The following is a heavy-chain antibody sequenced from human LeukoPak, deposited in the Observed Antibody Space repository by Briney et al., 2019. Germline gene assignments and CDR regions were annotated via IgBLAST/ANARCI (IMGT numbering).Heavy chain of an antibody. CDR2: ITGRGDTT. J-gene: IGHJ3*01. Sequence: GGSLRLSCAGSGFTFRNYGMTWVRQAPGKGLEWVSAITGRGDTTRYGESVKGRFTVSRDNSKNTLYLEMTNLRAEDAAVYFCAMDPNSDYLGAFDFWGQGTLVTVSS. CDR1: GFTFRNYG. D-gene: IGHD5-12*01. V-gene: IGHV3-23*01. CDR3: AMDPNSDYLGAFDF.